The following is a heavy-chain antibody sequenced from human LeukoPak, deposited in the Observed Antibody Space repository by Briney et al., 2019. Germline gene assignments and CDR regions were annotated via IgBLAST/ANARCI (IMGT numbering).Heavy chain of an antibody. CDR3: ARGARDGYKKKGPPFDY. D-gene: IGHD5-24*01. Sequence: ASVKVSRKASGGTFISYAISWVRQAPGQGLEWMGRIIPILGIANYAQKFQGRVTITADKSTSTAYMELSSLRSEDTAVYYCARGARDGYKKKGPPFDYRGQGTLVTVSS. CDR1: GGTFISYA. J-gene: IGHJ4*02. V-gene: IGHV1-69*04. CDR2: IIPILGIA.